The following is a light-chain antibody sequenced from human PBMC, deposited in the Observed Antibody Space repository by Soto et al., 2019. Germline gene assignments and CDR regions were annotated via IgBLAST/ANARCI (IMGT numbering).Light chain of an antibody. CDR1: QSVSSN. CDR2: GAS. Sequence: EMVMTQSPATLSVSPGERATLSCRASQSVSSNLAWYQQKPGQAPRLLIYGASTRATGIPGRFSGRGSGTEFTHTISSLQSEDFAVYHCQQYNNWPWTFGQGTRVEIK. J-gene: IGKJ1*01. V-gene: IGKV3-15*01. CDR3: QQYNNWPWT.